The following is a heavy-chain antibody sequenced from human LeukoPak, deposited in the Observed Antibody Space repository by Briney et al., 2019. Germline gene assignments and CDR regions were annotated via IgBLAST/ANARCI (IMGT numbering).Heavy chain of an antibody. V-gene: IGHV4-31*03. Sequence: SQTLSLTCTVSGGSISSGGYYWSWIRQHPGKGLEWIGYIYYSGSTYYNPSLKSRVTISVDTSKNQFSLKLSSVTAADTAVYYCARAPMVRGVIISVSSYYFDYWGQGTLVTVSS. CDR1: GGSISSGGYY. CDR3: ARAPMVRGVIISVSSYYFDY. D-gene: IGHD3-10*01. CDR2: IYYSGST. J-gene: IGHJ4*02.